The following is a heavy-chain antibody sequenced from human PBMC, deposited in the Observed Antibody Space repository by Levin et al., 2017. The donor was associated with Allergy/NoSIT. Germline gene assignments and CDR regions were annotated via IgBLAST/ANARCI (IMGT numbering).Heavy chain of an antibody. D-gene: IGHD3-10*01. V-gene: IGHV3-23*01. CDR2: ISDNGAST. CDR3: ARDFRSRSGSGSYGWFDP. CDR1: GFTFSSSA. Sequence: GESLKISCAASGFTFSSSAMGWVRQAPGKGLEWVSSISDNGASTYYADSVKGRFTISRDNSKNILYLQMSSLRAEDTAVYYWARDFRSRSGSGSYGWFDPWGQGTLATVSS. J-gene: IGHJ5*02.